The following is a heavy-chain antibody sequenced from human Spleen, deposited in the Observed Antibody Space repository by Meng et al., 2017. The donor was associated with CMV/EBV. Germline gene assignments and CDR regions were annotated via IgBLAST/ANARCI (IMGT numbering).Heavy chain of an antibody. CDR3: ARGPVLRGAFDI. CDR1: GGSISGYY. J-gene: IGHJ3*02. Sequence: SETLSLTCAVSGGSISGYYWTWIRQSPGKGLEWIGYFFYSGTTNYNPSLKSRVTISGDTSQNHISLRLSSVTAADTAVYYCARGPVLRGAFDIWGQGTMVTVSS. V-gene: IGHV4-59*01. CDR2: FFYSGTT. D-gene: IGHD3-10*02.